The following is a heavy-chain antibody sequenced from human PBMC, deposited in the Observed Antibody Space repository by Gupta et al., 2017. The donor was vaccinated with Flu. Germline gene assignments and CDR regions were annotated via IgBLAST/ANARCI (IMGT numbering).Heavy chain of an antibody. CDR3: ARQFCSGTACYTYFDY. Sequence: QVQLAQSGAEVQRPGASVKISCKASGYTFTNSYSHWMRQAPGQRIEWMGMINPGIGSTTYTQDFQDRLTMTRDTSTSTVYMELTSLRSDDTATYYCARQFCSGTACYTYFDYWGQGSRVTVSS. CDR2: INPGIGST. V-gene: IGHV1-46*01. J-gene: IGHJ4*02. D-gene: IGHD2-2*01. CDR1: GYTFTNSY.